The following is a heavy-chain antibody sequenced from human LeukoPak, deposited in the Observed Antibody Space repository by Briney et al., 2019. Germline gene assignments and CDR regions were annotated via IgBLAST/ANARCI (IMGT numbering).Heavy chain of an antibody. CDR3: ARGPPGYRVGDY. D-gene: IGHD2-2*03. CDR2: INTDVTTI. Sequence: GGSLRLSCATSGFTFNNYWVHCVRHAPRKGPVWVSDINTDVTTIHYADSVRGRFTISRDNAKSTVFLQMNSLRVEDTAFYYCARGPPGYRVGDYWGPGTLVTVSS. CDR1: GFTFNNYW. V-gene: IGHV3-74*01. J-gene: IGHJ4*02.